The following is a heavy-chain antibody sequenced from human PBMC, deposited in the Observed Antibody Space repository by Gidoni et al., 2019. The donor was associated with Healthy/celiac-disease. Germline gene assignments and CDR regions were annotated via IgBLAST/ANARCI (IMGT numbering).Heavy chain of an antibody. J-gene: IGHJ4*02. Sequence: QVQLLQSGAEVNKPGASFKVPCKASGYTFTGYYMHWVRQAPGQGLEWMGWINPNSGGTNYAQKFQGWITMTRDTSISTAYMELSRLRSDDTAVYYCARDKIRGDGYDYWGQGTLVTVSS. D-gene: IGHD3-10*01. CDR2: INPNSGGT. CDR3: ARDKIRGDGYDY. V-gene: IGHV1-2*04. CDR1: GYTFTGYY.